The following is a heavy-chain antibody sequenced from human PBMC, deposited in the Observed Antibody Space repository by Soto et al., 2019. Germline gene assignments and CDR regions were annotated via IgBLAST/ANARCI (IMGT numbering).Heavy chain of an antibody. CDR3: ARDGSYYNGAWADYYGMDV. CDR2: INPNDGGT. V-gene: IGHV1-2*02. Sequence: ASVKVSCKASGYAFNGYYIHWVRQAPGQGLEWMGWINPNDGGTSYAQKFQGRVTMASDTPTSTAYMELSRLSSVTAADTAVYYCARDGSYYNGAWADYYGMDVWGQGTTVTVSS. D-gene: IGHD3-10*01. J-gene: IGHJ6*02. CDR1: GYAFNGYY.